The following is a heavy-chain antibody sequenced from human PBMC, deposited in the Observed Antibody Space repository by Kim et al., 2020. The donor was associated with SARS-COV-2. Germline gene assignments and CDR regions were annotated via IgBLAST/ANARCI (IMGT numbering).Heavy chain of an antibody. CDR2: IYYSGST. J-gene: IGHJ3*02. D-gene: IGHD5-18*01. CDR3: ARDGGGYSYGGNAFDI. Sequence: SETLSLTCTVSGGSISSGGYYWSWIRQHPGKGLEWIGYIYYSGSTYYNPSLKSRVTISVDTSKNQFSLKLSSVTAADTAVYYCARDGGGYSYGGNAFDIWGQGTMVTVSS. CDR1: GGSISSGGYY. V-gene: IGHV4-31*03.